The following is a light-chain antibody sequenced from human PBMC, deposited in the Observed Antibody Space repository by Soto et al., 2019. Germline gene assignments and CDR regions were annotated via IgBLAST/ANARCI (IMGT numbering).Light chain of an antibody. CDR2: DVT. CDR3: SSYTDTPTQYV. J-gene: IGLJ1*01. CDR1: SSDVGSYNY. V-gene: IGLV2-14*03. Sequence: QCVLTQPASVSGSPGQSITISCTGTSSDVGSYNYVSWYRQHPGKAPQLLIYDVTHRPAGVSSRFSGSKSDNTASLTISCFQAENEVIYSCSSYTDTPTQYVLGRGTKATV.